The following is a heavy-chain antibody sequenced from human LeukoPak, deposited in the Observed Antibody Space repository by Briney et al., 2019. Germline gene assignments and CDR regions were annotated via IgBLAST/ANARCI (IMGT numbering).Heavy chain of an antibody. CDR3: ATLPYYYGSGSLY. V-gene: IGHV4-34*01. D-gene: IGHD3-10*01. J-gene: IGHJ4*02. Sequence: SETLSLTCAVYGGSFSGYYWSWIRQPPGKGLEGIGEINHSGSTIYNPSLESRVTISVDTSKNQFSLKLSSVTAADTAVYYCATLPYYYGSGSLYWGQGTLVTVSS. CDR1: GGSFSGYY. CDR2: INHSGST.